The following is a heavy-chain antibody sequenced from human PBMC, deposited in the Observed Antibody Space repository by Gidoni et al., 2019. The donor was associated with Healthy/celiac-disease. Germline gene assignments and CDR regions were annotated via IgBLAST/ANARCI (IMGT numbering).Heavy chain of an antibody. CDR2: INHSGST. V-gene: IGHV4-34*01. D-gene: IGHD6-13*01. J-gene: IGHJ6*03. CDR1: GGSFSCYF. Sequence: QVQLQQWGAGLLKPSETLSLTCAVYGGSFSCYFWRWIRQPPGKGLGWIGEINHSGSTSNNPSLKSRVTISVDTSKNQFSLRLSSVTAADTAVYYCARARIVAAPTYGYYYYYMDVWGKGTAVTVSS. CDR3: ARARIVAAPTYGYYYYYMDV.